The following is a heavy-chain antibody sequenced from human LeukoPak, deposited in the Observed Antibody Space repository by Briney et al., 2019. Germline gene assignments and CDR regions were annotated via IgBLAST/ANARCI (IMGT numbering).Heavy chain of an antibody. D-gene: IGHD6-19*01. V-gene: IGHV4-34*01. Sequence: SETLSLTCAAYGGSFSGYYWSWIRQPPGKGLEWIGEINHSGSTNYNPSLKSRVTISVDTSKNQFSLKLSSVTAADTAVYYCARVSQKNQAVAGSFDYWGQGTLVTVSS. CDR3: ARVSQKNQAVAGSFDY. CDR1: GGSFSGYY. J-gene: IGHJ4*02. CDR2: INHSGST.